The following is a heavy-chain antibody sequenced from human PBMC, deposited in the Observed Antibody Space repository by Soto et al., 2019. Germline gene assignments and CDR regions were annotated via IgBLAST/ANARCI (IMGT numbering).Heavy chain of an antibody. CDR2: INAGNGNT. V-gene: IGHV1-3*01. D-gene: IGHD3-10*01. Sequence: ASVKVSCKASGYTFTSYAMHWVRQAPGQRLEWMGWINAGNGNTKYSQKFQGRVTITRDTSASTAYMELSSLRSEDTAVYYCAGDSIAESPMVRGVINWFDPWGQGTLVTVSS. CDR1: GYTFTSYA. J-gene: IGHJ5*02. CDR3: AGDSIAESPMVRGVINWFDP.